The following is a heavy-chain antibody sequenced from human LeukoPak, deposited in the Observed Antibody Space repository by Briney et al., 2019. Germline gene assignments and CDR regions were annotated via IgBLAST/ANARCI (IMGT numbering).Heavy chain of an antibody. Sequence: SETLSLTCTVSGGSISSYYWSWIRQPPGKGLEWIGYIYYSGSTNYNPSLKSRVTISVDTSKNQFSLKLSSVTAADTAVYYCARGSEPQLYYCSGGSCSWFDPWGQGTLVTVSS. CDR3: ARGSEPQLYYCSGGSCSWFDP. J-gene: IGHJ5*02. CDR2: IYYSGST. V-gene: IGHV4-59*01. CDR1: GGSISSYY. D-gene: IGHD2-15*01.